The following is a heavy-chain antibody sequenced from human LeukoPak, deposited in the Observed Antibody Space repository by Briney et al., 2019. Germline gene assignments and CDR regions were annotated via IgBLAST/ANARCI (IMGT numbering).Heavy chain of an antibody. CDR2: IYNDGNT. CDR3: ARAPNGWYFDY. Sequence: GVSLRLSCAASGFTVSSDYMSWVRRAPGKGLEWVSAIYNDGNTNYADSVKGRFTIFRDNSKNTLYLQMNSLRVEDTAVYYCARAPNGWYFDYWGQGSLVTVSS. V-gene: IGHV3-53*01. D-gene: IGHD6-19*01. CDR1: GFTVSSDY. J-gene: IGHJ4*02.